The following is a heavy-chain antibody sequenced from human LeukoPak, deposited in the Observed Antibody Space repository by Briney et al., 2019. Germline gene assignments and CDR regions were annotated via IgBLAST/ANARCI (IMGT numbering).Heavy chain of an antibody. V-gene: IGHV3-23*01. CDR2: ISANGIST. D-gene: IGHD4-23*01. CDR3: ARGRWPGGHFDY. CDR1: GFTFTGYA. J-gene: IGHJ4*02. Sequence: PGGSLRLSCAASGFTFTGYAMNWVRQAPGKGLEWVSGISANGISTNYADSVKGRFTISRDNSKNTLYLQMNSLRAGDTAIYYCARGRWPGGHFDYWGQGTLVTVSS.